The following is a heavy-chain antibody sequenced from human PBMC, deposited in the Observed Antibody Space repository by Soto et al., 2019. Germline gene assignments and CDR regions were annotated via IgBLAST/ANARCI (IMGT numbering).Heavy chain of an antibody. Sequence: QVQLVQSGAEVKKPGSSVKVSCKASVGTFSNYAISWVRQAPGQGLEWMVGFIPVFGTTHYAQKFEGRVTITADDSTNTDMELRGLRSEDTALYYCARSIGSSSFYFDFWGQGTLITVSS. CDR2: FIPVFGTT. D-gene: IGHD6-6*01. V-gene: IGHV1-69*01. CDR3: ARSIGSSSFYFDF. J-gene: IGHJ4*02. CDR1: VGTFSNYA.